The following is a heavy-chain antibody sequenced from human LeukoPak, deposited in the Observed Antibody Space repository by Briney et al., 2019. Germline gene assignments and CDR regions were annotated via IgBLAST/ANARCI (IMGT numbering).Heavy chain of an antibody. CDR3: ARSSRTNEGYFDY. J-gene: IGHJ4*02. Sequence: ASVKVSCKASGYSFTSDYIHWVRQAPGQGLEWMGIINPSGGSTTFAQKFQGRVTVTRDTSTTTVSMKLNSLRSEATVVYSCARSSRTNEGYFDYWGQGTLATASS. CDR2: INPSGGST. D-gene: IGHD2-2*01. CDR1: GYSFTSDY. V-gene: IGHV1-46*01.